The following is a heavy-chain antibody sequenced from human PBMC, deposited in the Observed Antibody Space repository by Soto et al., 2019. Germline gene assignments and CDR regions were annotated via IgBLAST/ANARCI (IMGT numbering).Heavy chain of an antibody. CDR2: IYYSGST. D-gene: IGHD3-9*01. CDR3: EIFHYDFFTGPPDPFDI. Sequence: SETLSLTCTVSGGSISSYYWSWIRQPPGKGLEWIGYIYYSGSTNYNPSLKSRVTISVDTSKNQFSLKLSSVTAADTAVYYCEIFHYDFFTGPPDPFDILAQGTIVTVSS. J-gene: IGHJ3*02. CDR1: GGSISSYY. V-gene: IGHV4-59*01.